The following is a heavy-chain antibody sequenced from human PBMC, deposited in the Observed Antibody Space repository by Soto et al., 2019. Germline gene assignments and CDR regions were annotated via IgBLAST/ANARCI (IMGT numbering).Heavy chain of an antibody. J-gene: IGHJ6*02. CDR2: ISPGGGST. V-gene: IGHV1-58*02. Sequence: SVKVSCKASGFTFTSSAMQLVRQARGQRLEWIGWISPGGGSTSYAQKFQGRVTMTRDTSTSTVYMELSSLRSEDTAVYYCARDQNVVRGVMNFGNYYYYYGMDVWGQGTTVTVSS. CDR3: ARDQNVVRGVMNFGNYYYYYGMDV. CDR1: GFTFTSSA. D-gene: IGHD3-10*01.